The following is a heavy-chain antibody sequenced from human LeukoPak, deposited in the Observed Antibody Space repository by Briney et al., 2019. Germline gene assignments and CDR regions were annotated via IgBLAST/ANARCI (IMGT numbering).Heavy chain of an antibody. Sequence: GGSLRLSCAASGFTFSSYAMSWVRQAPGKGLEWVSAISGSGGSTYYADSVKGRSTISRDNSKNTLYLQMNSLRAEDTAVYYCAKDPNYDFWSGYSPPFDYWGQGTLVTVSS. CDR1: GFTFSSYA. CDR2: ISGSGGST. CDR3: AKDPNYDFWSGYSPPFDY. V-gene: IGHV3-23*01. J-gene: IGHJ4*02. D-gene: IGHD3-3*01.